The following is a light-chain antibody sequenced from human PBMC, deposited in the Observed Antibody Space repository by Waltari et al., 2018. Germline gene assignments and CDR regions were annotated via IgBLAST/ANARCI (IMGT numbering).Light chain of an antibody. Sequence: QAGLTQPPSVSPALHKTATLPCPGNSQDVGTEGAQWLQQHQGHPPKLLSYRDNRRPSGISERFSASRSGNTASLTITELQPEDEADYYCSAWDHSLKTYIFGTGTKVTVL. CDR1: SQDVGTEG. J-gene: IGLJ1*01. V-gene: IGLV10-54*04. CDR3: SAWDHSLKTYI. CDR2: RDN.